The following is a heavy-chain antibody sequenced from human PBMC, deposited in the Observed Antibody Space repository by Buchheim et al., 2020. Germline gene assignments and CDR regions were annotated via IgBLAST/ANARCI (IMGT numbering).Heavy chain of an antibody. D-gene: IGHD2-2*01. J-gene: IGHJ4*02. V-gene: IGHV3-7*01. CDR1: GFTFSSYW. Sequence: EVQLVESGGGLVQPGGSLRLSCAASGFTFSSYWMSWVRQAPGKGLEWVANIKQDGSEKYYVDSVKGRFTISRDNAKNSLYLQINSLRAEDTAVYYCVRDIREPVVPAAPYYFDYGGQGTL. CDR2: IKQDGSEK. CDR3: VRDIREPVVPAAPYYFDY.